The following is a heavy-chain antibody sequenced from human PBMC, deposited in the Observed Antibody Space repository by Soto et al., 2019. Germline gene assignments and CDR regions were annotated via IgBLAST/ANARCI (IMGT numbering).Heavy chain of an antibody. CDR2: IRSSSSTI. D-gene: IGHD4-4*01. V-gene: IGHV3-48*02. J-gene: IGHJ3*02. CDR1: GFSLSNYS. Sequence: PGGSLRLSCAASGFSLSNYSMNWVRQAPGKGLEWVSYIRSSSSTIYYADSVKGRFTISRDNAKNSLYLQMNSLRDEDTAVYYCARTVDAFDIWGQGTMVTVSS. CDR3: ARTVDAFDI.